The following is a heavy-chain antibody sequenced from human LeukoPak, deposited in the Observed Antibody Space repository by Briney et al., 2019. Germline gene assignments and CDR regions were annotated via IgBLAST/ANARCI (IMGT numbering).Heavy chain of an antibody. Sequence: GGSLRLSCAASGFTFSSYGMHWVRQAPGKGLEWVAVISYDGSNKYYADSVKGRFTISRDNSKNTLYLQMNSRRAEDTAVYYCAKLYRFYYDYWRQGTLVTVSS. D-gene: IGHD3-16*01. CDR1: GFTFSSYG. CDR3: AKLYRFYYDY. CDR2: ISYDGSNK. J-gene: IGHJ4*02. V-gene: IGHV3-30*18.